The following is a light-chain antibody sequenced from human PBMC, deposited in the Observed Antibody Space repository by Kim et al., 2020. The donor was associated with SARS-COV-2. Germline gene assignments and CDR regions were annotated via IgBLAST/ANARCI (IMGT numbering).Light chain of an antibody. J-gene: IGKJ2*03. V-gene: IGKV3-20*01. CDR1: RPMSAGY. CDR2: GAS. CDR3: HQVSSSTYYS. Sequence: VVLTQSPDTLSLSPGESATLSCRASRPMSAGYLTWYQQTPGQAPRLLMYGASTRATGIPDRFSGSESGPDFILTINRLEPEDSAIYYWHQVSSSTYYSCGQGTMLEI.